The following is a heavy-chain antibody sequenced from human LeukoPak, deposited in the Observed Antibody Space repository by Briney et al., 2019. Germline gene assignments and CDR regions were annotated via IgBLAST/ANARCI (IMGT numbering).Heavy chain of an antibody. V-gene: IGHV3-23*01. CDR1: GFTFSSYA. CDR3: ARVGYSRSWHSGSAFDI. D-gene: IGHD6-13*01. CDR2: ISGSGGST. Sequence: GGSLRLSCVASGFTFSSYAMSWVRQAPGKGLEWVSSISGSGGSTYYVDSVKGRFTISRDNSKNTLYLQVNSLRAEDTAIYYCARVGYSRSWHSGSAFDIWGQGTMVTVSS. J-gene: IGHJ3*02.